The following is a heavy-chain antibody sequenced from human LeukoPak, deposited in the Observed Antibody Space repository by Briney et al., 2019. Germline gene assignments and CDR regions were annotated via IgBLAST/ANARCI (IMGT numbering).Heavy chain of an antibody. D-gene: IGHD3-10*01. V-gene: IGHV4-31*03. J-gene: IGHJ3*02. Sequence: PSETLSLTCTVSGGSISSGGYYWSWIRQHPGKGLEWIGYIYYSGSTYYNPSLKSRVTISVDTSKNQFSLKLSSVTAAGTAVYYCASGSGFGELLWESDAFDIWGQGTMVTVSS. CDR2: IYYSGST. CDR3: ASGSGFGELLWESDAFDI. CDR1: GGSISSGGYY.